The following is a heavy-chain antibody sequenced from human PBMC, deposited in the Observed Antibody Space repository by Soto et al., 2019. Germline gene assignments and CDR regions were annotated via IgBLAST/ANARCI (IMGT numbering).Heavy chain of an antibody. CDR2: FHYGGST. CDR3: SRSPGDWAPCDY. V-gene: IGHV4-59*05. Sequence: ASETLSLTCTVSGGNMISYYWSWIRQPPGRGLEWIGSFHYGGSTYYNPSLKSRVTISVDTSKNDFSLQLSSVTAADTAVYYCSRSPGDWAPCDYWGQGTLVTVSS. J-gene: IGHJ4*02. CDR1: GGNMISYY. D-gene: IGHD3-10*01.